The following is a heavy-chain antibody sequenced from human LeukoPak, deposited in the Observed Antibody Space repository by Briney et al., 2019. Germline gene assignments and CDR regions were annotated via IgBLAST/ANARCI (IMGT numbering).Heavy chain of an antibody. D-gene: IGHD2-15*01. V-gene: IGHV4-59*01. CDR1: GGSISSYY. CDR2: IYYSGST. Sequence: SETLSLTCTVSGGSISSYYWSWIRQPPGKGLEWIGYIYYSGSTNYNPSLKSRVTISVDTSKNQFSLKLSSVTAADTAVYYCARRVGGIKNYFDYWGQATLVTVSS. J-gene: IGHJ4*02. CDR3: ARRVGGIKNYFDY.